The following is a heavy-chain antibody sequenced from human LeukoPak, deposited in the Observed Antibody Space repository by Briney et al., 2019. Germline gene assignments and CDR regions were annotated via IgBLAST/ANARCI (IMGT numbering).Heavy chain of an antibody. D-gene: IGHD3-3*01. CDR3: ASRVAFDI. J-gene: IGHJ3*02. CDR1: GFTFSDYY. Sequence: GGSLRLSCAASGFTFSDYYMSWIRQAPGKGLEGVSYIDGSSRRINYADSVKGRFTISRDNAKNSLFLQMNSLTVKDTAVYYCASRVAFDIWGLGTMVTVSS. V-gene: IGHV3-11*01. CDR2: IDGSSRRI.